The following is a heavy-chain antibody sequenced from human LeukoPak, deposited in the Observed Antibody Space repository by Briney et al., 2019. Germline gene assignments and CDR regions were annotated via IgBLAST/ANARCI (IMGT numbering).Heavy chain of an antibody. Sequence: SETLSLICSVSGGSTSSYYWSWIRQPPGKGLEWVGYIYDSGSTSYNPSLQSRVTISIDTSKNQFSLRLTSVTAADTAVYYCARGGSYYDFWSGYYDYYYYMDVWGNGTTVTVPS. CDR1: GGSTSSYY. D-gene: IGHD3-3*01. V-gene: IGHV4-59*01. J-gene: IGHJ6*03. CDR3: ARGGSYYDFWSGYYDYYYYMDV. CDR2: IYDSGST.